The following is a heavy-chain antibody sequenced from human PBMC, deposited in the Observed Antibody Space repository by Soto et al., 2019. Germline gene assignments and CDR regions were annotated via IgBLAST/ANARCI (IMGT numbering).Heavy chain of an antibody. CDR2: IIPILGIA. CDR3: ARKGYCSSTSCYSRDDAFDI. J-gene: IGHJ3*02. V-gene: IGHV1-69*02. D-gene: IGHD2-2*01. CDR1: GGTFSSYT. Sequence: SVKVSCKASGGTFSSYTISWVRQAPGQGLEWMGRIIPILGIANYAQKFQGRVTITADKSTSTAYMELSSLRSEDTAVYYCARKGYCSSTSCYSRDDAFDIWGQGTMVTVSS.